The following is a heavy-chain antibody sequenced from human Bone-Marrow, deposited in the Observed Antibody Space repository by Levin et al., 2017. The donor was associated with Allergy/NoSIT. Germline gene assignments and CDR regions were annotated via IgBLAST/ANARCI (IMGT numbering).Heavy chain of an antibody. J-gene: IGHJ4*02. Sequence: SGGSLRLSCTASGFTFNSYNMHWVRLTPGKRLEWLTVISNDGNNKKYADSVEGRFTVSRDNSKDTVFLRMNSLRPEDTSVYYCSRGLIGVAGGFDYWGQGTLVTVSS. CDR1: GFTFNSYN. D-gene: IGHD6-19*01. CDR2: ISNDGNNK. CDR3: SRGLIGVAGGFDY. V-gene: IGHV3-30-3*01.